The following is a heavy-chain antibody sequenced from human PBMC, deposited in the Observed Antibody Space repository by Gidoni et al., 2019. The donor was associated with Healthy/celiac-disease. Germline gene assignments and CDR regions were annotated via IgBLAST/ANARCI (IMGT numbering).Heavy chain of an antibody. CDR2: ISSSGSTI. D-gene: IGHD6-6*01. CDR1: GFTFSSYE. Sequence: EVQLVESGGGLVQPGGSLRLSCAASGFTFSSYEMNWVRQAPGKGLEWVSYISSSGSTIYYADSVKGRFTISRDNAKNSLYLQMNSLRAEDTAVYYCAREEKIAAPFYYYYYGMDVWGQGTTVTVSS. J-gene: IGHJ6*02. CDR3: AREEKIAAPFYYYYYGMDV. V-gene: IGHV3-48*03.